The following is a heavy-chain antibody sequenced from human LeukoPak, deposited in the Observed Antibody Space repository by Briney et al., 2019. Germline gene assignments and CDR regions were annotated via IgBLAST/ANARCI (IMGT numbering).Heavy chain of an antibody. Sequence: PSETLSLTCSVSGGSISTYYWSWIRQPAGKGLEWIGRIYSSGSSNYNSFLRSRVTMSVDASKNQFSLKLSSVTAADAAVYYCARGILEYSSSVDYYYYMDVWGKGTTVTVSS. J-gene: IGHJ6*03. V-gene: IGHV4-4*07. CDR2: IYSSGSS. D-gene: IGHD6-6*01. CDR3: ARGILEYSSSVDYYYYMDV. CDR1: GGSISTYY.